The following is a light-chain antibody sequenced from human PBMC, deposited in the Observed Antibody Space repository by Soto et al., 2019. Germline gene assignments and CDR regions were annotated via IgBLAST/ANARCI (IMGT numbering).Light chain of an antibody. CDR1: SSDVGSYNL. V-gene: IGLV2-23*01. CDR2: EGS. Sequence: QSALTQPASGSGSPGQSITISCTGTSSDVGSYNLVSWYQQHPGKAPKLMIYEGSKRPSGVSNRFSGSKSGNTASLTSSGLQAEDEADYSCCSYAGSSTVLGGGTKLTV. J-gene: IGLJ2*01. CDR3: CSYAGSSTV.